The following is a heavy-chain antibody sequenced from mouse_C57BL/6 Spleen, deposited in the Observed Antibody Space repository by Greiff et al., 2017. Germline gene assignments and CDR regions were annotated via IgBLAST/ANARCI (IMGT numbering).Heavy chain of an antibody. CDR2: IHPNSGST. D-gene: IGHD2-5*01. Sequence: QVQLQQPEAELVKPGASVKLSCKASGYTFTSYWMHWVKQRPGQGLEWIGMIHPNSGSTNYNEKFKSKATLTVDKSSSTAYMQLSSLTSEDSAVYYCARGDSNYHVMDYWGQGTSVTVSS. J-gene: IGHJ4*01. CDR1: GYTFTSYW. CDR3: ARGDSNYHVMDY. V-gene: IGHV1-64*01.